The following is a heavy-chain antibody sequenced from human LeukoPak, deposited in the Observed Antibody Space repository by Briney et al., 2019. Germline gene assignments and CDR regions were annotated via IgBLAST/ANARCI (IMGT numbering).Heavy chain of an antibody. J-gene: IGHJ4*02. Sequence: SGGSLRLSCAASGFTSSSYAMSWVRQAPGKGLEWVSVINGGGYSTYYAASVKGRSTISRDHSKNTLSLEMNSLRAEDTAVYYCAKSRAYYYDNSGSLDFWGQGTMVTVSS. CDR3: AKSRAYYYDNSGSLDF. V-gene: IGHV3-23*01. D-gene: IGHD3-22*01. CDR1: GFTSSSYA. CDR2: INGGGYST.